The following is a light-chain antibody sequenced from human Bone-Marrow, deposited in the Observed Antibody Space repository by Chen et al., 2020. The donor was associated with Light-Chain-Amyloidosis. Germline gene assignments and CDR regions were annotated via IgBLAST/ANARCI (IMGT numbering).Light chain of an antibody. CDR1: QSVLYSSNNKNY. CDR2: WAS. CDR3: QQYYSTPRYT. Sequence: DIVMTQSPDSLAVSLGERATINCKSSQSVLYSSNNKNYLAWYQQKPGQPPKLLIYWASTRESGVPDRFSGSGSGTDFTLTISSLQAEDVAVYYCQQYYSTPRYTFGQGTNLEIK. J-gene: IGKJ2*01. V-gene: IGKV4-1*01.